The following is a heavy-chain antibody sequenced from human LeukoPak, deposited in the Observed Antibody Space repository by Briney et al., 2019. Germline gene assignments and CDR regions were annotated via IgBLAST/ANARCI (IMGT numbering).Heavy chain of an antibody. D-gene: IGHD5-12*01. J-gene: IGHJ4*02. Sequence: GGSLRLSCAASGFTFSIHAMSWVRQAPGKGLEWVSTVLGSGDGTYYADSVKGRFTISRDNAKNSLYLQMNSLRVEDTAVYFCARLGYPWYYDYWGQGTLVTVSS. CDR3: ARLGYPWYYDY. CDR2: VLGSGDGT. V-gene: IGHV3-23*01. CDR1: GFTFSIHA.